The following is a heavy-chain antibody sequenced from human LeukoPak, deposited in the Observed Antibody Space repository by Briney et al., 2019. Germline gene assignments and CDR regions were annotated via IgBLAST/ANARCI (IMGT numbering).Heavy chain of an antibody. V-gene: IGHV3-48*01. CDR1: GFTFSSYS. CDR3: ARVLHVTMIVVVTDAFDI. D-gene: IGHD3-22*01. J-gene: IGHJ3*02. Sequence: PGGSLRLSCAASGFTFSSYSMNWVRQAPGKGLEWVSYISLSRSTIYYADSVKGRFTISRDNAKNSLYLQMNSLRAEDTAVYYCARVLHVTMIVVVTDAFDIWGQGTMVTVSS. CDR2: ISLSRSTI.